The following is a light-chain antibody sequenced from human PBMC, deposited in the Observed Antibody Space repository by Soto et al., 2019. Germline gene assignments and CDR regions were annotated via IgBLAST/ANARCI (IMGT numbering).Light chain of an antibody. V-gene: IGLV2-14*03. CDR3: CSYTSSTTWV. CDR2: DVG. J-gene: IGLJ3*02. CDR1: SSDVGGYNY. Sequence: QSALTQPASVSGSPGQSITISCTGTSSDVGGYNYDSWYQQHPGKAPKLMLYDVGSRPSGVSNRFSGSKSGNTASLTISGLQAEDEADYYCCSYTSSTTWVFGGGTKLTVL.